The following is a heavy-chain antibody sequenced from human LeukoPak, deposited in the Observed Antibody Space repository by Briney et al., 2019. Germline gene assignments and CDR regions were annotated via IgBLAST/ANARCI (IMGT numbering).Heavy chain of an antibody. CDR2: ISSSSSYI. CDR1: GFTFSSYS. D-gene: IGHD2-2*01. Sequence: GGSLRLSCAASGFTFSSYSMNWVRQAPGKGLEWVSSISSSSSYIYYADSVKGRFTISRDNAKNSLYLQMNSLRAEDTAVYYCARTPRYCSSTSCYDDWFDPWGQGTLVTVSS. J-gene: IGHJ5*02. CDR3: ARTPRYCSSTSCYDDWFDP. V-gene: IGHV3-21*01.